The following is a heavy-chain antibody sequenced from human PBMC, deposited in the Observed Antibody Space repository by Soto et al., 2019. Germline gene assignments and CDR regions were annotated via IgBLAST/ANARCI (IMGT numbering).Heavy chain of an antibody. CDR3: ARHVLSGSYYSLFDP. V-gene: IGHV4-39*01. CDR2: NFYGGSN. Sequence: SETLSLTCTVSGASISSSHYYWGWIRQAPGRGLEWIVTNFYGGSNYYNPSLKRRVNISGNTSKSQFSLMLSSVTAADTAVYYCARHVLSGSYYSLFDPWGQGTLVTVSS. J-gene: IGHJ5*02. D-gene: IGHD1-26*01. CDR1: GASISSSHYY.